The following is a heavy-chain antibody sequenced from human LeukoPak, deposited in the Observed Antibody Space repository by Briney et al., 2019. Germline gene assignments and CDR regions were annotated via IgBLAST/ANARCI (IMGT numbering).Heavy chain of an antibody. D-gene: IGHD1-26*01. CDR3: ARVNRGSYRFDY. V-gene: IGHV3-72*01. CDR1: GFTFSDHY. J-gene: IGHJ4*02. CDR2: TRNKANSYTT. Sequence: GGSLRLSCAASGFTFSDHYMDWVRQAPGKGLEWVGRTRNKANSYTTEYAASVKGRFTISRDDSKNSLYLQMNSLKTEDTAVYFCARVNRGSYRFDYWGQGTLVTVSS.